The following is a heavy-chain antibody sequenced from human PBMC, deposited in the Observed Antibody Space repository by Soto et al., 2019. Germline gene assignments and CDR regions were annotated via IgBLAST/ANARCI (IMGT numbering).Heavy chain of an antibody. D-gene: IGHD3-10*01. J-gene: IGHJ4*02. CDR3: ARAKSGGGFDY. Sequence: QVQLVESGGGVVQPGRSLRLSCAASGFTFSSYGMHWVRQAPGKGLEWVAVISYDGSNKYYADSVKGRFTISRDNSKNPLYLQMNSLRAEDTAVYYCARAKSGGGFDYWGQGTLVTVSS. V-gene: IGHV3-30*03. CDR2: ISYDGSNK. CDR1: GFTFSSYG.